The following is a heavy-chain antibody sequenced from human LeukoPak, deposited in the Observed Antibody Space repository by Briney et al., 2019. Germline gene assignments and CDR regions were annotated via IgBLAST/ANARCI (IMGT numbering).Heavy chain of an antibody. Sequence: GGSLRLSCVASGFTFSSYSMSWIRQTPAKGLEWVSSISASIRSKYYADSVKGRFTISRDNSKNTLYLQMNSLRAEDTAVYYCAKEVGSSGWFPFDYWGQGTLVTVSS. CDR3: AKEVGSSGWFPFDY. CDR2: ISASIRSK. J-gene: IGHJ4*02. V-gene: IGHV3-23*01. D-gene: IGHD6-19*01. CDR1: GFTFSSYS.